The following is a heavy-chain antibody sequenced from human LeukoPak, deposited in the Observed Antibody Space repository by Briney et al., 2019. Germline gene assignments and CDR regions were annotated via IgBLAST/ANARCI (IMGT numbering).Heavy chain of an antibody. CDR1: GCTFSSHW. D-gene: IGHD2-15*01. J-gene: IGHJ4*02. Sequence: GGSLRLSCAGSGCTFSSHWMNWVRQAPGKGLEWVASIKDDGSEKHFLDSVNGRFAISRDNAKNSLYLQMSSLRAEDTAVYYCARSGVVVVAAYHYWGQGTLVTVSS. CDR3: ARSGVVVVAAYHY. CDR2: IKDDGSEK. V-gene: IGHV3-7*04.